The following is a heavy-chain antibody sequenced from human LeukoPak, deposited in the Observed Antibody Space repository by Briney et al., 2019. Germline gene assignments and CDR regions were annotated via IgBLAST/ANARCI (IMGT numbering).Heavy chain of an antibody. V-gene: IGHV3-23*01. CDR2: ISGSGGST. CDR3: ASRPGSGGAYYDFWSGYPYGMDV. J-gene: IGHJ6*02. D-gene: IGHD3-3*01. CDR1: GFTFSSYA. Sequence: GGSLRLSCAASGFTFSSYAMSWVRQAPGKGLEWVSAISGSGGSTYYADSVKGRFTISRDNSKNTLYLQMNSLRAEDTAVYYCASRPGSGGAYYDFWSGYPYGMDVWGQGTTVTVSS.